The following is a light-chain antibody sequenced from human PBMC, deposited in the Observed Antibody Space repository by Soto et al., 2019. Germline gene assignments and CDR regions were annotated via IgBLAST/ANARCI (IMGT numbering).Light chain of an antibody. V-gene: IGKV1-5*01. Sequence: DIQMTQSPSTLSASVGDRVTITFRASQSISYWLAWYQQKPGNAPKLLIYAASSLESGVPSRFSGSGSGTEFTLTISSLQPDDSASYYCQQYNSYSKTFGQGTKVDNK. J-gene: IGKJ1*01. CDR2: AAS. CDR3: QQYNSYSKT. CDR1: QSISYW.